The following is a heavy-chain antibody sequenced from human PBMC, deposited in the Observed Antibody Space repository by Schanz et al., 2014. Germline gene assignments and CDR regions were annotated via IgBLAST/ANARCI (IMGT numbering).Heavy chain of an antibody. Sequence: QVQLVQSGAEVKKPGASVKVSCKASGYTFVSYSMHWVRQAPGQGLEWMGIINPSGGSTRYGQKFQGRITVTTDTSTSTVYLELSSLRSDDTAVYYCARGGYSSGWYDRDIAHFDYWGQGTLVTVSS. V-gene: IGHV1-46*01. CDR1: GYTFVSYS. J-gene: IGHJ4*02. D-gene: IGHD6-19*01. CDR3: ARGGYSSGWYDRDIAHFDY. CDR2: INPSGGST.